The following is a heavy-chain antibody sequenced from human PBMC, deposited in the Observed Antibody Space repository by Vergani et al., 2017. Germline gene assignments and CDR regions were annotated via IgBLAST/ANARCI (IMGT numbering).Heavy chain of an antibody. D-gene: IGHD3-10*01. CDR2: ISSSSSTI. J-gene: IGHJ5*02. V-gene: IGHV3-48*02. CDR1: GFTFSSYS. Sequence: EVQLVESGGGLVQPGGSLRLSCAASGFTFSSYSMNWVRQAPGKGLEWVSYISSSSSTIYYADSVKGRFTISRDNAKNSLYLQMNSLRDEDTAVYYCALARAYYYGSGSFTPWGQGTLVTVSS. CDR3: ALARAYYYGSGSFTP.